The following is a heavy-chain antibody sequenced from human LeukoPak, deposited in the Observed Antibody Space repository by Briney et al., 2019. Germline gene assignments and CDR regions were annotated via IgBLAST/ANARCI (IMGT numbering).Heavy chain of an antibody. CDR1: GFTFSSYA. J-gene: IGHJ4*02. CDR2: ISYDGSNK. CDR3: APSTRRSAPFDY. Sequence: QPGRSLRLSCAASGFTFSSYAMHWVRQAPGKGLEWVAVISYDGSNKYYADSVKGRFTISRDNSKNTLYLQMNSLRAEDTAVYYCAPSTRRSAPFDYWGQGTLVTVSS. V-gene: IGHV3-30-3*01. D-gene: IGHD6-25*01.